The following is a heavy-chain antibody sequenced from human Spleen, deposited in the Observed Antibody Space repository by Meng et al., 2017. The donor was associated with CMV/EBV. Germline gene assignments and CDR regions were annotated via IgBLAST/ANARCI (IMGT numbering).Heavy chain of an antibody. J-gene: IGHJ4*02. CDR2: ISWDGART. Sequence: GESLKISCAASGFTFDDHAMHWVRQAPGKGLEWVAFISWDGARTFYGDTVKGRFTISRDNNKNSLSLQMNNLGAEDTALYYCAKDKRGTSSWFFDYWGQGTLVTVSS. V-gene: IGHV3-43D*03. CDR3: AKDKRGTSSWFFDY. CDR1: GFTFDDHA. D-gene: IGHD6-13*01.